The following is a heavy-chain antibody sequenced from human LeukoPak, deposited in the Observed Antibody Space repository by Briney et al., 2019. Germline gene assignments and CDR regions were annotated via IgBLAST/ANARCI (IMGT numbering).Heavy chain of an antibody. D-gene: IGHD3-3*02. CDR1: GFTFSSYA. Sequence: GGSLRLSCAASGFTFSSYAMHWVRQAPGKGLEYVSAISSNGGSTYYANSVKGRFTISRDNAKNSLYLQMNSLRAEDTAVYYCARDYLASYGMDVWGQGTTVTVSS. CDR3: ARDYLASYGMDV. CDR2: ISSNGGST. V-gene: IGHV3-64*01. J-gene: IGHJ6*02.